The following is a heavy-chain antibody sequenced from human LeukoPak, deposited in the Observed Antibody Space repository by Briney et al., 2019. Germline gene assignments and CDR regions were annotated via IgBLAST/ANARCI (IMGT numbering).Heavy chain of an antibody. D-gene: IGHD6-13*01. Sequence: SGTLSLTCPVSGGSISSYYWSWIRQPPGKGLEWIGYIYYSGSTNYNPSLKSRVTISVDTSKNQFSLKLSSVTAADTAVYYCARGVYSSSWPFDYWGQGTLVTVSS. J-gene: IGHJ4*02. CDR1: GGSISSYY. CDR2: IYYSGST. CDR3: ARGVYSSSWPFDY. V-gene: IGHV4-59*01.